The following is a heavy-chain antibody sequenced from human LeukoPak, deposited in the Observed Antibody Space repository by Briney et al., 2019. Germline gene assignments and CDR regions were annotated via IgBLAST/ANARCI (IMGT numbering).Heavy chain of an antibody. V-gene: IGHV1-69*13. CDR3: ARGLLNMVRGAPYYFDY. J-gene: IGHJ4*02. CDR1: GGTFSSYA. CDR2: IIPIFGTA. D-gene: IGHD3-10*01. Sequence: SVKVSRKASGGTFSSYAISWVRQAPGQGLEWMGGIIPIFGTANYAQKFQGTVMITADESTSTAYMELSSLRSEDTAVYYCARGLLNMVRGAPYYFDYWGQGTLVGVSS.